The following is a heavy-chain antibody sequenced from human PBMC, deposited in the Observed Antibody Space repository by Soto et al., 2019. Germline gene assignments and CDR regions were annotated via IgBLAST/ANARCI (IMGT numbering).Heavy chain of an antibody. Sequence: QVHLVQSGAEVKKPGASVKVSCQGSGYAFTTYGITWVRQAPGQGLEWMGWISAHNGNTNYAQKLQGRVTVTRVTSTSTAYMELRSLRYDDTAVYYCARGRYGDYWGRGALVTVSS. CDR2: ISAHNGNT. CDR3: ARGRYGDY. D-gene: IGHD1-1*01. CDR1: GYAFTTYG. V-gene: IGHV1-18*01. J-gene: IGHJ4*02.